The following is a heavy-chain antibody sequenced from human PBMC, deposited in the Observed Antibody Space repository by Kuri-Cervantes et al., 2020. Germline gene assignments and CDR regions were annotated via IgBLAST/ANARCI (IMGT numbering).Heavy chain of an antibody. CDR2: INAKGGHR. CDR1: GYTFTDYN. Sequence: ASVKVSCKPSGYTFTDYNIHWVRQAPGQGLVWMGMINAKGGHRTYAQKFQDRVIMTRDMSTATVYLDLSGLRSDDTAVYYCAREGFGFLSFNYYYYMDVWGKGTTVTVSS. V-gene: IGHV1-46*01. D-gene: IGHD3-16*01. CDR3: AREGFGFLSFNYYYYMDV. J-gene: IGHJ6*03.